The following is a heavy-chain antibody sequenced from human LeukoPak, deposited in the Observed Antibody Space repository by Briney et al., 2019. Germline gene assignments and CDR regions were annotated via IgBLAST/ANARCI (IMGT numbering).Heavy chain of an antibody. CDR1: GFTFSSYS. Sequence: PGGSLRLSCAASGFTFSSYSMNWVRQAPGKGLEWVSSISSSSSYIYYADSVKGRFTISRDNAKNSLYLQMNSLRAEDTAVYYCARDFRPYCTNGVCHDYWGQGTLVTVSS. CDR3: ARDFRPYCTNGVCHDY. J-gene: IGHJ4*02. CDR2: ISSSSSYI. V-gene: IGHV3-21*01. D-gene: IGHD2-8*01.